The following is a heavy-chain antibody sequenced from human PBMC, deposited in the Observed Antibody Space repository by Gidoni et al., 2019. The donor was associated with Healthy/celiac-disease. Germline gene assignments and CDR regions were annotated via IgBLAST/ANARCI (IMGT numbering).Heavy chain of an antibody. Sequence: EVQLVESGGGWVQPGRSLRLSWTAPGFTFGDYPMSWVRQAPGKGLGLLGFIRSKAYGGTTEYAASVKGRFTISRDDSKSIAYLQMNSLKTEDTAVYYCTTSPGITIFGVVTSDAFDIWGQGTMVTVSS. CDR1: GFTFGDYP. D-gene: IGHD3-3*01. V-gene: IGHV3-49*04. J-gene: IGHJ3*02. CDR3: TTSPGITIFGVVTSDAFDI. CDR2: IRSKAYGGTT.